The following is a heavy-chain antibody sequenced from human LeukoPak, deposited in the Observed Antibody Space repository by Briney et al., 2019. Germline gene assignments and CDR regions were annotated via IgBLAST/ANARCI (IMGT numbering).Heavy chain of an antibody. V-gene: IGHV1-69*05. D-gene: IGHD1-26*01. CDR1: VCTFSSYA. CDR3: ARGSIKSGSYPPLFY. CDR2: IIPIFGTA. J-gene: IGHJ4*01. Sequence: VTSVKVSCKASVCTFSSYAISWVRQAPGQGLEWMGGIIPIFGTANYAQKFQGRVTITTDESTSTAYMELSSLRSEDTAVYYCARGSIKSGSYPPLFYWGQGTLVTVSS.